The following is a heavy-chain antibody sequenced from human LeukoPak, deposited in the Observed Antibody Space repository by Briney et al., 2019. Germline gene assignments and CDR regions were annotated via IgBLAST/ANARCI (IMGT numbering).Heavy chain of an antibody. CDR2: INPNSGVT. D-gene: IGHD3-16*02. Sequence: ASVKLSFTASGYTFTVYYMHWVRQAPGQGLEWMGWINPNSGVTYYAQKFQGRVSMARDTSISTAYMEVSRLRSDDSALYYCARLSTPNLYYFDYWGQGTLVSVSS. V-gene: IGHV1-2*02. J-gene: IGHJ4*02. CDR1: GYTFTVYY. CDR3: ARLSTPNLYYFDY.